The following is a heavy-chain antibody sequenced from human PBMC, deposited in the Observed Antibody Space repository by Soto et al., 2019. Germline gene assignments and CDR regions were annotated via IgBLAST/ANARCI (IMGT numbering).Heavy chain of an antibody. Sequence: GGSLRLSCAASGFTFSSYAMSWVRQAPGKGLEWCSAISGGGVATNYADSVKRRFTISRDNSKNTLYLQMNSLRAEDTAVYYCAKGRESSGSYRPFDYWGHRTLVTVSS. J-gene: IGHJ4*01. V-gene: IGHV3-23*01. CDR3: AKGRESSGSYRPFDY. CDR1: GFTFSSYA. D-gene: IGHD3-22*01. CDR2: ISGGGVAT.